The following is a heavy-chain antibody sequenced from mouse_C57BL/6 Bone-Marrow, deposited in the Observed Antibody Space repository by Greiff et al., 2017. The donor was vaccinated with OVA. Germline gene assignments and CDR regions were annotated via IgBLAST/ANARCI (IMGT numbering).Heavy chain of an antibody. D-gene: IGHD2-3*01. J-gene: IGHJ3*01. V-gene: IGHV5-4*01. Sequence: EVKVEESGGGLVKPGGSLKLSCAASGFTFSSYAMSWVRQTPEKRLEWVATISDGGSYTYYPDNVKGRFTISRDNAKNNLYLQMSHLKSEDTAMYYCARDAPWGWLLPWFAYWGQGTLVTVSA. CDR1: GFTFSSYA. CDR2: ISDGGSYT. CDR3: ARDAPWGWLLPWFAY.